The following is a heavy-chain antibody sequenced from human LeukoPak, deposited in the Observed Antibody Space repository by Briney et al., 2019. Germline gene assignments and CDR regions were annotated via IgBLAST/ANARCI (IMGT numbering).Heavy chain of an antibody. V-gene: IGHV1-69*01. D-gene: IGHD2-2*01. Sequence: SVKVSCKASGGTFSSYAISWVRQAPGQGLEWMGGIIPIFGTANYAQKFRGRVTITADESTSTAYMELSSLRSEDTAVYYCARGAPSRLPAAFNWFDPWGQGTLVTVSS. CDR3: ARGAPSRLPAAFNWFDP. J-gene: IGHJ5*02. CDR2: IIPIFGTA. CDR1: GGTFSSYA.